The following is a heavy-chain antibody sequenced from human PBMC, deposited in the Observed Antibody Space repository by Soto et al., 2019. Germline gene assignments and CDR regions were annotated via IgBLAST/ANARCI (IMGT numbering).Heavy chain of an antibody. CDR3: ARETGTTGTTGDYYYGMDV. CDR2: ISSSSSYT. Sequence: GGSLRLSCAASGFTFSDYYMSWIRQAPGKGLEWVSYISSSSSYTNYADSVKGRFTISRDNAKNSLYLQMNSLRAEDTAVYYCARETGTTGTTGDYYYGMDVWGQGTTVTVSS. D-gene: IGHD1-1*01. CDR1: GFTFSDYY. J-gene: IGHJ6*02. V-gene: IGHV3-11*05.